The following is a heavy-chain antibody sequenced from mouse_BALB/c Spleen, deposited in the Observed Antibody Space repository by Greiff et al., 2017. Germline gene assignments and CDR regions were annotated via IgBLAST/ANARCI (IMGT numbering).Heavy chain of an antibody. CDR3: ARGDYYGGYYFDY. CDR1: GFTFSSYA. Sequence: EVQGVESGGGLVKPGGSLKLSCAASGFTFSSYAMSWVRQSPEKRLEWVAEISSGGSYTYYPDTVTGRFTISRDNAKNTLYLEMSSLRSEDTAMYYCARGDYYGGYYFDYWGQGTTLTVSS. J-gene: IGHJ2*01. D-gene: IGHD1-1*01. CDR2: ISSGGSYT. V-gene: IGHV5-9-4*01.